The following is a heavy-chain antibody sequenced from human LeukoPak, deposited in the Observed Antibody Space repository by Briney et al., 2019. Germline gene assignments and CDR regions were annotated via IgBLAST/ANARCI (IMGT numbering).Heavy chain of an antibody. J-gene: IGHJ4*02. CDR2: INPNSGGT. CDR3: ARVPIAAAGTSLDY. V-gene: IGHV1-2*02. CDR1: GYTFTGYY. Sequence: ASVKVSCKASGYTFTGYYMHWVRQAPGQGLEWMGWINPNSGGTNYAQKFQGRVTMTRDTSFSTAYMELSRLRSDDTAVYYCARVPIAAAGTSLDYWGQGTLVTVSS. D-gene: IGHD6-13*01.